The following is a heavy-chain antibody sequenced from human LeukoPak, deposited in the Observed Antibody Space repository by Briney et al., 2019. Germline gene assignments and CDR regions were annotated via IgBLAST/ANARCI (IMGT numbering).Heavy chain of an antibody. V-gene: IGHV3-30-3*01. CDR3: VRTWGSGYSAPPGD. D-gene: IGHD6-13*01. J-gene: IGHJ4*02. Sequence: QSGGSLRLSCAASGFTFSSYAMQWVRQAPRKGLEWVALISYDGNNKYYADSVKGRFTISRDNSKNTLYLQMNSLGAEDTAVYYCVRTWGSGYSAPPGDWGQGSLVTVSS. CDR1: GFTFSSYA. CDR2: ISYDGNNK.